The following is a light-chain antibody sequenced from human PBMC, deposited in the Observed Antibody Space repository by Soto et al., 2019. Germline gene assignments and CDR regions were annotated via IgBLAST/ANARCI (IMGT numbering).Light chain of an antibody. V-gene: IGKV3-11*01. CDR2: DAS. CDR1: QSVGYF. J-gene: IGKJ2*02. Sequence: EIVLTQSPATLSLSPGERATLSCRASQSVGYFLAWYQHKPGQAPRLLMYDASNRATGIPARFSGSGSGTDFTLTISSLEPEDFAVYYCQQYNDRCTFGQGTKLEIK. CDR3: QQYNDRCT.